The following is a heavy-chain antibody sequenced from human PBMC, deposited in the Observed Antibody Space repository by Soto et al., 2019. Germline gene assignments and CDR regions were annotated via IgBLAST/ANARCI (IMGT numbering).Heavy chain of an antibody. CDR1: GGSISSSSYY. CDR3: ARHRSGPTIGWFDP. J-gene: IGHJ5*02. CDR2: IYYSGST. Sequence: PSETLSLTCIVSGGSISSSSYYWGWIRQPPGKGLEWIGSIYYSGSTYYNPSLKSRVTISVDTSKNQFSLKLSSVTAADTAMYYCARHRSGPTIGWFDPWGQGTLVTVSS. V-gene: IGHV4-39*01. D-gene: IGHD5-12*01.